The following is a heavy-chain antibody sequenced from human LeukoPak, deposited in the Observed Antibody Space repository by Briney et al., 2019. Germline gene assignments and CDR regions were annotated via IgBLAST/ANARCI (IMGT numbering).Heavy chain of an antibody. V-gene: IGHV3-64*04. CDR3: ASSPVAAAGPDYFDY. CDR1: GFTFSSYA. Sequence: GGSLRLSCSASGFTFSSYAMHWVRQAPGKGLGYVSAISSNGGSTYYADSVKGRFTISRDNSKNTLYLQMNSLRAEDTAVYYCASSPVAAAGPDYFDYWGQGTLVTVSS. CDR2: ISSNGGST. J-gene: IGHJ4*02. D-gene: IGHD6-13*01.